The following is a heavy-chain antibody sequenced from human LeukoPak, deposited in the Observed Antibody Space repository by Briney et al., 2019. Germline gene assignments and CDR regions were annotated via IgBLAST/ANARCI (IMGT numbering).Heavy chain of an antibody. CDR3: ARPSGIAAAGTFDY. V-gene: IGHV4-39*01. CDR2: IYYSGST. J-gene: IGHJ4*02. D-gene: IGHD6-13*01. Sequence: SETLSLTCTVSGGSISSSSYYWGWIRQPPGKGLEWIGSIYYSGSTYYNPSLKSRVTIPVDTSKNQFSLKLSSVTAADTAVYYCARPSGIAAAGTFDYWGQGTLVTVSS. CDR1: GGSISSSSYY.